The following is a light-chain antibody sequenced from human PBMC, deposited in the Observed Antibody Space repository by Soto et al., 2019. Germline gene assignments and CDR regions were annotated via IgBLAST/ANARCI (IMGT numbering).Light chain of an antibody. CDR2: AAS. CDR1: QDISTW. V-gene: IGKV1-12*01. CDR3: QQADSLPLVT. J-gene: IGKJ5*01. Sequence: DIPMTQSPSSVSASVGDRVTITCRASQDISTWLAWYQQKPGKAPKLLIYAASSLFSGVPSRFSGSGSGTDFTLTISSLQPEDFATYYCQQADSLPLVTFVQGTRLDLK.